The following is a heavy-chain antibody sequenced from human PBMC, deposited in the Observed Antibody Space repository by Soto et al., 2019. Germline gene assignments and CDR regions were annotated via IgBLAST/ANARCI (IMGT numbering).Heavy chain of an antibody. Sequence: PSETLSLTCTVSGGSISSYYWSWIRQPPGKGLEWIGYIYYSGSTYYNPSLKSRVTISVDTSKNQFSLKLSSVTAADTAVYYCAREKVWDYGDYRPDYYYGMDVWGQGTTVTVSS. V-gene: IGHV4-59*12. CDR2: IYYSGST. CDR3: AREKVWDYGDYRPDYYYGMDV. D-gene: IGHD4-17*01. J-gene: IGHJ6*02. CDR1: GGSISSYY.